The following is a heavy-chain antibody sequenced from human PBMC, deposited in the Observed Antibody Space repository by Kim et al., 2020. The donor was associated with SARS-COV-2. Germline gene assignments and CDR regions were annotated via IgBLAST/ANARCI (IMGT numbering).Heavy chain of an antibody. J-gene: IGHJ5*02. CDR1: GGSISSGGYY. V-gene: IGHV4-31*03. D-gene: IGHD3-3*01. Sequence: SETLSLTCTVSGGSISSGGYYWSWIRQHPGKGLEWIGYIYYSGSTYYNPSLKSRVTISVDTSKNPFSLKLSSVTAADTAVYCCARVLGAFTIFGVVIVNWFDPWGQGTLVTVSS. CDR3: ARVLGAFTIFGVVIVNWFDP. CDR2: IYYSGST.